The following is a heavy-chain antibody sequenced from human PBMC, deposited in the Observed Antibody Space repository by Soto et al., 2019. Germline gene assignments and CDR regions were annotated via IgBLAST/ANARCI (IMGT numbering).Heavy chain of an antibody. J-gene: IGHJ4*02. CDR3: ARGAWDDSSGYHYFDS. V-gene: IGHV4-34*01. CDR1: GGSFTGYY. CDR2: INHWRST. D-gene: IGHD3-22*01. Sequence: SETLSLTCAVFGGSFTGYYWTWIRQSPSKGLEWIGEINHWRSTNYNPSLQSRVIISVDTSKSQFSLNLNSVTAADTAVYYCARGAWDDSSGYHYFDSWGQGTPVTVSS.